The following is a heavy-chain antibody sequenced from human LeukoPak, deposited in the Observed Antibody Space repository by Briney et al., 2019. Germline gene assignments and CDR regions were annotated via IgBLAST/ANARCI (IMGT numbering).Heavy chain of an antibody. V-gene: IGHV3-30*04. CDR3: AREFRWLRKKSYYFDY. Sequence: PGGSLRLSCAASRFTFSSYAMLWVRQAPGKGLEWVAVMSYYGSNKYYADSVNGRFTISRDNSKNTLYLQMNSLRAEDTAVYYWAREFRWLRKKSYYFDYWGQGTLVTVSS. D-gene: IGHD5-12*01. CDR2: MSYYGSNK. CDR1: RFTFSSYA. J-gene: IGHJ4*02.